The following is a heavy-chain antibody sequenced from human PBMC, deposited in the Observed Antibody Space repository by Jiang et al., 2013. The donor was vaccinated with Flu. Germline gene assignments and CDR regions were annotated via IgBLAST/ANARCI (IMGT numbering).Heavy chain of an antibody. CDR2: IYHNGNT. Sequence: LLKPSETLSLTCAVSGVSLSSIDWWTWVRQPPRGGLEWIGEIYHNGNTNYNPSLKSRVTISLDKSRNYFSLKLTSVTAADTAVYYCARGGNYRLDCWGQGTLVTVSS. CDR1: GVSLSSIDW. J-gene: IGHJ4*02. D-gene: IGHD3-16*02. V-gene: IGHV4-4*02. CDR3: ARGGNYRLDC.